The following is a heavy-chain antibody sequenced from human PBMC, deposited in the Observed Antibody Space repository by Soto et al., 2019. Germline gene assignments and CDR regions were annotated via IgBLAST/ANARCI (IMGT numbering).Heavy chain of an antibody. CDR1: GFTFSSYA. D-gene: IGHD7-27*01. J-gene: IGHJ4*02. CDR2: ISGSGGST. V-gene: IGHV3-23*01. CDR3: AKEVSLGSTVDLGY. Sequence: GGSLRLSCAASGFTFSSYAMSWVRQAPGKGLEWVSTISGSGGSTYYADAVKGRFSISRDNSMGTLYLQMKSLRVEDTAIYYCAKEVSLGSTVDLGYWGQGTLVTVSS.